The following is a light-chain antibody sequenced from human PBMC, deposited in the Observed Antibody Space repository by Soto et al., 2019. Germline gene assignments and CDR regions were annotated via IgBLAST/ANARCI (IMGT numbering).Light chain of an antibody. CDR1: QGIISY. V-gene: IGKV3-11*01. J-gene: IGKJ4*01. CDR2: DAS. CDR3: QQRSNWLT. Sequence: TQSPSSLSASPGDRVTITCRASQGIISYLAWYQQKPCQAPRLIIYDASKKATGIPARFSGSGSGTDITLTISSLEPEDFAVYYCQQRSNWLTFGGGTKVDI.